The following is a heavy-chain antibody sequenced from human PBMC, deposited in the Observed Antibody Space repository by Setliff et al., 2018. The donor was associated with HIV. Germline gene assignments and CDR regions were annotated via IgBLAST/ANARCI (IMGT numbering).Heavy chain of an antibody. D-gene: IGHD2-21*01. J-gene: IGHJ6*03. V-gene: IGHV1-2*02. CDR3: ARCGGDCYPYYMDV. Sequence: ASVKVSCKASGVTLNIAYGISWVRQAPGQGLEWMGWINPNSGDTNYAQKFQGRVTMTRDTSISTAYMELTRLRSDDTAVYYCARCGGDCYPYYMDVWGKGTTVTVSS. CDR2: INPNSGDT. CDR1: GVTLNIAY.